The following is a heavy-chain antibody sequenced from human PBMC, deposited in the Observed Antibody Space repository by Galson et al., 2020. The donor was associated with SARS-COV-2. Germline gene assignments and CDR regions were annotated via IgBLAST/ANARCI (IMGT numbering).Heavy chain of an antibody. CDR1: GFTFSSYA. D-gene: IGHD6-13*01. CDR3: AKSMVPMQLVTDAFDI. V-gene: IGHV3-23*01. Sequence: GESLKISCAASGFTFSSYAMSWVRQAPGKGLEWVSAISGSGGSTYYADSVKGRFTISRDNSKNTLYLQMNSLRAEDTAVYYCAKSMVPMQLVTDAFDIWGQGTMVTVSS. J-gene: IGHJ3*02. CDR2: ISGSGGST.